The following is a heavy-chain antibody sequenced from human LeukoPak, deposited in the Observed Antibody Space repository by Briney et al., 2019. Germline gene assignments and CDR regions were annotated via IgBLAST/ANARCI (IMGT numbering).Heavy chain of an antibody. CDR2: IYHSGST. CDR3: AAGDDYYYYYMDV. V-gene: IGHV4-39*01. D-gene: IGHD3-10*01. J-gene: IGHJ6*03. Sequence: PSETLSLTCTVSGGSISSSRYYWGWIRQPPGKGLEWIGSIYHSGSTYYNPSLKSRVTISVGTSKNQFSLKLSSVTAADTAVYYCAAGDDYYYYYMDVWGKGTTVTVSS. CDR1: GGSISSSRYY.